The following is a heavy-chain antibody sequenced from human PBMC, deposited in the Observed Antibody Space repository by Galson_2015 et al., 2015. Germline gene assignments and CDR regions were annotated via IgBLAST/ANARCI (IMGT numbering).Heavy chain of an antibody. J-gene: IGHJ4*02. V-gene: IGHV4-39*07. D-gene: IGHD6-19*01. CDR2: IYYSGST. Sequence: SETLSLTCTVSGGSISSSSYYWGWIRQPPGKGLEWIGSIYYSGSTYYNPSLKSRVTISVDTSKNQFSLKLSSVTAADTAVYYCAREATGQAVAGHFDYWGQGTLVTVSS. CDR3: AREATGQAVAGHFDY. CDR1: GGSISSSSYY.